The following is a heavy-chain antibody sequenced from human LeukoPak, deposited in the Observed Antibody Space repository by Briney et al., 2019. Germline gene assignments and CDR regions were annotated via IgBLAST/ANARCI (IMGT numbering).Heavy chain of an antibody. CDR3: ARGKQTWVYGDYPDY. CDR1: GYTFTSYG. V-gene: IGHV1-18*01. CDR2: ISAYNGNT. Sequence: ASVKVSCKASGYTFTSYGISWVRQAPGQGPEWMGWISAYNGNTNYAQKLQGRVTMTTDTSTSTAYMELRSLRSDDTAVYYCARGKQTWVYGDYPDYWGQGTLVTVSS. J-gene: IGHJ4*02. D-gene: IGHD4-17*01.